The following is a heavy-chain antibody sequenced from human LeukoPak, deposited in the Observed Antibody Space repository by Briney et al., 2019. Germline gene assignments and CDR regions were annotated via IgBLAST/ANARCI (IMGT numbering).Heavy chain of an antibody. J-gene: IGHJ3*02. D-gene: IGHD2-2*01. CDR2: IYTSGST. CDR1: GGSISSYY. V-gene: IGHV4-4*07. CDR3: ARDRAYEYQLPPGAFDI. Sequence: SETLSLTCTVSGGSISSYYWSWIRQPAGKGLEWIWRIYTSGSTNYNPSLKSRVTMSVDTSKNQFSLKLSSVTAADTAVYYCARDRAYEYQLPPGAFDIWGQGTMVTVSS.